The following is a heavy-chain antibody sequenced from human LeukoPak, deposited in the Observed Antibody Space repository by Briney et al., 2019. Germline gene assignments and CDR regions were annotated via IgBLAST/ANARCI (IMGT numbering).Heavy chain of an antibody. CDR3: ARFISSSSTPFDP. CDR1: GGSFSGYY. Sequence: LETLSLTCAVYGGSFSGYYWSWIRQPPGKGLEWIGSIYYSGSTYYNPSLKSRVTVSVDTSKNQFSLKLSSVTAADTAVYYCARFISSSSTPFDPWGQGTLVTVSS. D-gene: IGHD6-6*01. CDR2: IYYSGST. V-gene: IGHV4-34*01. J-gene: IGHJ5*02.